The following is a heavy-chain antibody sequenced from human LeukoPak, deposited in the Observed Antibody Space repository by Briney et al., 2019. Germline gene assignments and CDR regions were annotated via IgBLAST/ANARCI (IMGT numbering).Heavy chain of an antibody. CDR3: AKAGSGWPRWGDY. D-gene: IGHD6-19*01. Sequence: PGGSLRLSCAASGFTFSSYAMSWVRQAPGKRLEWVSAISGSGGSTYYADSVKGRFTISRDNSKNTLYLQMNSLRAEDTAVYYCAKAGSGWPRWGDYWGQGTLVTVSS. J-gene: IGHJ4*02. CDR2: ISGSGGST. CDR1: GFTFSSYA. V-gene: IGHV3-23*01.